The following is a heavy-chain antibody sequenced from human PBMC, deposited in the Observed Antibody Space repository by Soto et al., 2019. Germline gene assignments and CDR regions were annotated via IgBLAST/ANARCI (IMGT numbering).Heavy chain of an antibody. J-gene: IGHJ4*02. CDR3: ARDLVVQTTTGGVDF. CDR2: VSGYNGNT. Sequence: QVQLVQSGAEVKTPGASVKVSCKASGYTFTSYGVTLVRQAPGQGLEWMGWVSGYNGNTNYAQKFQDRVTMTTDTSTNTAYMELRSLRPDDTAVYYCARDLVVQTTTGGVDFWGQGTLVTVSS. V-gene: IGHV1-18*01. D-gene: IGHD2-2*01. CDR1: GYTFTSYG.